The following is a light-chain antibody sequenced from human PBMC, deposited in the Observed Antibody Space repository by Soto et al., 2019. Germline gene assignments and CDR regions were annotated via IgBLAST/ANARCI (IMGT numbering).Light chain of an antibody. V-gene: IGLV2-11*01. CDR3: CSYAGSYTWV. CDR2: DVS. J-gene: IGLJ1*01. Sequence: QSALTQPRSVSGSPGXSXTISCTGTSSDVGGYNFVSWYQQHPGKAPKLMIYDVSKRPSGVPDRFSGSKSGNTASLTISGLQAEDEADYYCCSYAGSYTWVFGTGTKLTVL. CDR1: SSDVGGYNF.